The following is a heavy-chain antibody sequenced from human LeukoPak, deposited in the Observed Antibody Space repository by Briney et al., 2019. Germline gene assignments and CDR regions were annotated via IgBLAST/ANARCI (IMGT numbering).Heavy chain of an antibody. Sequence: GGSLRLYCAASGFIFSSYWMSWVRQAPGKGLEGVANIKQDGSEKYYVDSVKGRFTISRDNAKNSLYLQMNSLRAEDTAVYYFAREGFSSSGFDYWGQGTLVTVSS. V-gene: IGHV3-7*01. CDR3: AREGFSSSGFDY. D-gene: IGHD6-6*01. CDR1: GFIFSSYW. J-gene: IGHJ4*02. CDR2: IKQDGSEK.